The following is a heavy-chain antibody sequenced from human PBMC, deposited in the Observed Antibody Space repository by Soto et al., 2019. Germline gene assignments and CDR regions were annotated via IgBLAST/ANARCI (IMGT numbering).Heavy chain of an antibody. CDR2: IYYNGNT. V-gene: IGHV4-59*11. J-gene: IGHJ4*02. Sequence: QVQLQESGPGLVKPSETLSLTCTLSGGAINDHYWSFIRQPPGKGLEWIGYIYYNGNTNYNPSLESRVTISVDRSRNQFSLRLPSLTAADTAVYYCARVRTGYFDYWGRGALVTVSS. CDR3: ARVRTGYFDY. D-gene: IGHD3-9*01. CDR1: GGAINDHY.